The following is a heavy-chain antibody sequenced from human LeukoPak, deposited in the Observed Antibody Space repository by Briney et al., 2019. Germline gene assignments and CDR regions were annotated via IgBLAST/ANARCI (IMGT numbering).Heavy chain of an antibody. CDR1: GGSISSSSYY. J-gene: IGHJ4*02. CDR2: IYYSGST. V-gene: IGHV4-39*01. D-gene: IGHD3-10*01. Sequence: PSETLSLTCTVSGGSISSSSYYWGWIRQPPGKGLEWIGSIYYSGSTYYNPSLKRRATISFNTSKNLFSLKLSSVTAAETAVFFCAAPGGDSDYWGQGTLVTVSS. CDR3: AAPGGDSDY.